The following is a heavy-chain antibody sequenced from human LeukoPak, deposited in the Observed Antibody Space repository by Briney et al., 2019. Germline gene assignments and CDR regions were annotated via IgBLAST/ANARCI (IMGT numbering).Heavy chain of an antibody. V-gene: IGHV4-34*01. D-gene: IGHD1-1*01. Sequence: PSETLSLTCGVHGGSFSGYYWTWIRQAPGKGLELIGEINYLGTTSYNPSLKSRVTLSVDTSKYQFSLRLRSVTAADTAVYYCARGLTGTMVRFSNYFYMDVWGNGTTVSASS. J-gene: IGHJ6*03. CDR3: ARGLTGTMVRFSNYFYMDV. CDR1: GGSFSGYY. CDR2: INYLGTT.